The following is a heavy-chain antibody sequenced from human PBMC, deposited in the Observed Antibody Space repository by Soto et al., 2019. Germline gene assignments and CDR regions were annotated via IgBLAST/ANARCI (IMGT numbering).Heavy chain of an antibody. Sequence: SETLSLTCTVSGGSISSYYWSWIRQPPGKGLEWIGYIYYSGSTNYNPSLKSRVTISVDTSKNQFSLKLSSVTAADTAVYYCARLRYRSGWFRCDYWGQGTLVTVSS. CDR1: GGSISSYY. D-gene: IGHD6-19*01. V-gene: IGHV4-59*08. J-gene: IGHJ4*02. CDR2: IYYSGST. CDR3: ARLRYRSGWFRCDY.